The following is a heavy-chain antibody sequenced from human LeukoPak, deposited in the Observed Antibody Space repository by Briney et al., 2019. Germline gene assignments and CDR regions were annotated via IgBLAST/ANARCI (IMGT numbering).Heavy chain of an antibody. J-gene: IGHJ6*03. D-gene: IGHD5-12*01. V-gene: IGHV1-18*01. CDR1: GYTFTSYG. CDR2: IGAYNGNT. CDR3: ARAPRGYSGYDYVLSDYYYYMDV. Sequence: GASVKVSCKASGYTFTSYGISWVRQAPGQGLEWMGWIGAYNGNTNYAQKLQGRVTITADKSTSTAYMELSSLRSEDTAVYYCARAPRGYSGYDYVLSDYYYYMDVWGKGTTVTVSS.